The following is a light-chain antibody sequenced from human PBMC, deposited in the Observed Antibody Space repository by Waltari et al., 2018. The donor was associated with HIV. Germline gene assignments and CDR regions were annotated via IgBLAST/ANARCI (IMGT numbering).Light chain of an antibody. CDR3: CAYAAGHVSYV. V-gene: IGLV2-11*01. CDR1: TRDVGFYAY. Sequence: QSALTQPPSVSGSPGQAVSISFSGTTRDVGFYAYVSWYQQYPGTAPKLIILDVNQRPSGVPERFSGSKSGNTASLTISGLQTEDEADYFCCAYAAGHVSYVFGNGTAVAVL. J-gene: IGLJ1*01. CDR2: DVN.